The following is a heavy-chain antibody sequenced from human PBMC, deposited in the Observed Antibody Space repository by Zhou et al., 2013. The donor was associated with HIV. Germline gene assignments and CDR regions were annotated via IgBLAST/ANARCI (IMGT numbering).Heavy chain of an antibody. J-gene: IGHJ6*02. CDR2: IYYSGST. CDR3: AREGGDGYNRYYYYGMDV. Sequence: QVQLQESGPGLVKPSETLSLTCTVSGGSISSHYWSWIRQPPGKGLEWIGYIYYSGSTNYNPSLKSRVTISVDTSKNQFSLKLSSVTAADTAVYYCAREGGDGYNRYYYYGMDVWGQGTTVTVSS. CDR1: GGSISSHY. D-gene: IGHD5-12*01. V-gene: IGHV4-59*11.